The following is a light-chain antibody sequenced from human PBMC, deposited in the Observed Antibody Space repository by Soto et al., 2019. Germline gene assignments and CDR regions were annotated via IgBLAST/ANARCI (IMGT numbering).Light chain of an antibody. V-gene: IGLV3-21*01. Sequence: SYELTQPPSVSVAPGETARISCGGNNVGSRSVHWYQQKPGQAPFLVIYYDSDRPSVIPERFSGSNSGNTATLIISRVEAGDEADYYCQVWEATGDQVVFGGGTKVTVL. CDR3: QVWEATGDQVV. CDR2: YDS. J-gene: IGLJ2*01. CDR1: NVGSRS.